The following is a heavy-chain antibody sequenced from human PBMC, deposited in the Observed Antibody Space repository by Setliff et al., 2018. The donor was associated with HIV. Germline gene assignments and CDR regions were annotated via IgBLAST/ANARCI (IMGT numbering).Heavy chain of an antibody. Sequence: GASVKVSCKASGYTFTGYYMHWVRQAPGQGLEWMGWINPDSGGTNLAQKFLGRVTLTRDTSISTAYMELSRLRSDDTAVYYCARNVPGILPRWGGFDPWGQGTLVTVSS. J-gene: IGHJ5*02. CDR2: INPDSGGT. CDR1: GYTFTGYY. CDR3: ARNVPGILPRWGGFDP. V-gene: IGHV1-2*02. D-gene: IGHD1-20*01.